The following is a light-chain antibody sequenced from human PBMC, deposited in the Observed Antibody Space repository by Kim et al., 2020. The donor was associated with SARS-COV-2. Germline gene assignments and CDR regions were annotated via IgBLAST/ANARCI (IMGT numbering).Light chain of an antibody. CDR3: GTWDSSLSAVWV. CDR2: DNN. CDR1: SSNIGNNY. Sequence: HSVLTQPPSVSAAPGQKVTISCSGSSSNIGNNYVSWYQQLPGTAPKLLIYDNNKRPSGIPDRFSGSKSVTSATLGITGLQTGDEADYYCGTWDSSLSAVWVFGGGTQLTVL. V-gene: IGLV1-51*01. J-gene: IGLJ3*02.